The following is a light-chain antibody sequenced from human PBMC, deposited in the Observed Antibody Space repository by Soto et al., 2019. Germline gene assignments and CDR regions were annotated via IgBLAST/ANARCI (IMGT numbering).Light chain of an antibody. CDR3: QQYGSSPET. CDR2: GAS. J-gene: IGKJ1*01. CDR1: QSVSSNY. V-gene: IGKV3-20*01. Sequence: EVVLTQSPGTLSLSLGERATLSCRASQSVSSNYLAGYQQKPGQAPMLLIDGASRRATGIPDRFRGSGSGTEFTLTISRLEPEDFAMYYCQQYGSSPETFGQGTKVDIK.